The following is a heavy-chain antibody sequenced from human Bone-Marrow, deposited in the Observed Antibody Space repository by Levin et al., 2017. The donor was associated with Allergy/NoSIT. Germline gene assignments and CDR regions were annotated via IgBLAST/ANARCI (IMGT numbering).Heavy chain of an antibody. J-gene: IGHJ4*02. CDR1: GFTFSSYG. CDR3: AKLPSGYCSGGSCYGLHY. CDR2: IFGGGDQI. D-gene: IGHD2-15*01. Sequence: GEFLKISCAASGFTFSSYGMSWVRQAPGKGLELVSLIFGGGDQIRYGDSVKGRFTISRDDSKSTLYLQMDSLRVEDTAVYYCAKLPSGYCSGGSCYGLHYWGQGVLVTVSS. V-gene: IGHV3-23*01.